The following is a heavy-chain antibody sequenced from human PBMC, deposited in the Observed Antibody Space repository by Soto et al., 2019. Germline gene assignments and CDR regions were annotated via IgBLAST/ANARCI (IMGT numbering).Heavy chain of an antibody. D-gene: IGHD5-18*01. Sequence: QVQLQESCPGLVKPSQTLSLTCTVSGGSISSGGYYWSWIRQHPGKGLEWIGYIYYSGSTYYNPSLKSRVTISVDTSKNQFSLKLSSVTAADTAVYYCARDTPRGYSYGSFDYWGQGTLVTVSS. CDR2: IYYSGST. CDR1: GGSISSGGYY. CDR3: ARDTPRGYSYGSFDY. V-gene: IGHV4-31*03. J-gene: IGHJ4*02.